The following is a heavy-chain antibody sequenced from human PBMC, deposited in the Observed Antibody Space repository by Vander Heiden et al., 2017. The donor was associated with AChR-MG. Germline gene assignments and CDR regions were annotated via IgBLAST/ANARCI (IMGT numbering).Heavy chain of an antibody. D-gene: IGHD4-17*01. CDR3: ARKLHGDQAYYFDY. CDR2: IDWDDDK. V-gene: IGHV2-70*15. Sequence: QVTLRESGPALVKPTQTLTLTCTFSGFSPSTSGMCVSWIRQPPGKALEWLARIDWDDDKHYSPSLKTRLTISKDTSKNQVVLTMTNLDPVDTATYYCARKLHGDQAYYFDYWGQGSLVTVSS. CDR1: GFSPSTSGMC. J-gene: IGHJ4*02.